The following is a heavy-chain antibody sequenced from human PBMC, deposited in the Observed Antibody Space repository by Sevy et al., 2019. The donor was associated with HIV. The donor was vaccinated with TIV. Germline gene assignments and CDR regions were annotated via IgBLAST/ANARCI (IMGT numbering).Heavy chain of an antibody. D-gene: IGHD2-2*01. J-gene: IGHJ6*03. Sequence: GGSLRLSCAASGFTFSSYWMSWVRQAPGKRLEWVANIKQDGSERYYEDSVKGRFTISRDNTKNSLYLQMNSLRVEDTAVYYCARDSQNIVVVPAATINYYYSYYMDVWGKGTTVTVSS. CDR2: IKQDGSER. CDR3: ARDSQNIVVVPAATINYYYSYYMDV. V-gene: IGHV3-7*01. CDR1: GFTFSSYW.